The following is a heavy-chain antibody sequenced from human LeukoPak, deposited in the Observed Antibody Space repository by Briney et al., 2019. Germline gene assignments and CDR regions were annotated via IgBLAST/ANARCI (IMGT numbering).Heavy chain of an antibody. D-gene: IGHD3-16*01. CDR2: MNPNTGDS. V-gene: IGHV1-8*01. CDR1: GYIFTYYD. CDR3: AADLSNPRMGASYLDS. Sequence: ASVKVSCKASGYIFTYYDISWVRQATGHGLEWMGWMNPNTGDSRYAEKFQGRVTITRDLSTSTLYMELRSLTSEDTAVYYCAADLSNPRMGASYLDSWGQGTLVTVSS. J-gene: IGHJ4*02.